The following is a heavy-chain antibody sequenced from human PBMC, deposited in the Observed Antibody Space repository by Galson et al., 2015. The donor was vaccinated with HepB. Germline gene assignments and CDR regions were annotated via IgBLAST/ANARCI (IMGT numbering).Heavy chain of an antibody. CDR2: IYWDDDK. CDR3: ARILSGWYESRAFDI. D-gene: IGHD6-19*01. J-gene: IGHJ3*02. V-gene: IGHV2-5*02. Sequence: PALVKPTQTLTLTCTFSGFSLGTSGVGVGWIRQPPGKALEWLALIYWDDDKRYSPSLKSRLTITKDTSKNQVVLTMTNMDPVDTATYYCARILSGWYESRAFDIWGQGTMVTVSS. CDR1: GFSLGTSGVG.